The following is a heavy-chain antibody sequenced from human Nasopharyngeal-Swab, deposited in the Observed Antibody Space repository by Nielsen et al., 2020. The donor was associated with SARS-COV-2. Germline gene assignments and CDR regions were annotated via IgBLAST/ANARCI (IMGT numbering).Heavy chain of an antibody. D-gene: IGHD3-10*02. CDR1: GFTFSSYA. CDR3: AKAPRGITMSYFQH. Sequence: GESLKISRAASGFTFSSYAMSWVRQAPGKGLEWVSAISGSGGSTYYADSVKGRFTISRDNSKNTLYLQMNSLRAEDTAVYYCAKAPRGITMSYFQHWGQGTLVTVSS. J-gene: IGHJ1*01. V-gene: IGHV3-23*01. CDR2: ISGSGGST.